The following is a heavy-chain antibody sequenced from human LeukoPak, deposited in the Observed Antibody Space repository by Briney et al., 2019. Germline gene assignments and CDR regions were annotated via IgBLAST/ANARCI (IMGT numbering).Heavy chain of an antibody. CDR1: GFTFSNYW. J-gene: IGHJ4*02. V-gene: IGHV3-7*01. CDR2: IKQDGSDK. CDR3: AREAAAAGPFDY. Sequence: PGGSLRLSCAASGFTFSNYWMTWVRQAPGKGLEWVANIKQDGSDKYYVDSVKGRFTISRDNAKSSLYLQMNSLRAEDTAVYYCAREAAAAGPFDYWGQGTLVTVSS. D-gene: IGHD6-13*01.